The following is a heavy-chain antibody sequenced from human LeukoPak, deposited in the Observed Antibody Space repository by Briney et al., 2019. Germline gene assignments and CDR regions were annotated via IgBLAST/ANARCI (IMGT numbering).Heavy chain of an antibody. CDR3: ARVGYYDSSGSPRGGAFDI. D-gene: IGHD3-22*01. J-gene: IGHJ3*02. V-gene: IGHV1-69*06. CDR2: IIPIFGTA. CDR1: GGTFSSYA. Sequence: GASVKVSCKASGGTFSSYAISWVRQAPGQGLEWMEGIIPIFGTANYAQKFQGRVTITADKSTSTAYMELSSLRSEDTAVYYCARVGYYDSSGSPRGGAFDIWGQGTMVTVSS.